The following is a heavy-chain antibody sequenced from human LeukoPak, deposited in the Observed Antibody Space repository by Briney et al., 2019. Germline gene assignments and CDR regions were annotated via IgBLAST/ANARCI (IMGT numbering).Heavy chain of an antibody. V-gene: IGHV3-48*03. CDR1: GFTFSSYE. CDR3: ARDRYGYSGDAFDI. Sequence: GGSLRLSCAASGFTFSSYEMNWVRQAPGKGLEWVSYISSSDSFIYYADSVKSRFTISGDNAKNSLYLQMNSLRADDTAVYYCARDRYGYSGDAFDIWGQGTMATVSS. D-gene: IGHD4-17*01. J-gene: IGHJ3*02. CDR2: ISSSDSFI.